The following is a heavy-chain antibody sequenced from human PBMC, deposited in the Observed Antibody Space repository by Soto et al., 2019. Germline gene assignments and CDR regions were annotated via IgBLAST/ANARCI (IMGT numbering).Heavy chain of an antibody. D-gene: IGHD5-18*01. J-gene: IGHJ5*02. V-gene: IGHV4-30-4*01. CDR1: GGSISGGDYC. Sequence: QVQLQESGPGLVKPSQTLSLTCTVSGGSISGGDYCWSWIRQSPGKGLEWIGYIFYSGGTYYNPSLKSRVTISXXTXKXXFSLKLSSVTAADTAVYYCARTWIQLWPYPHCFDPWGQGTLVTVSS. CDR2: IFYSGGT. CDR3: ARTWIQLWPYPHCFDP.